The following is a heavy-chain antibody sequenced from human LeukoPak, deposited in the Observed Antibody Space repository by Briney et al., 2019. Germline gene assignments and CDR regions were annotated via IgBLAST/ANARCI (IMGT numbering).Heavy chain of an antibody. V-gene: IGHV3-21*04. CDR1: GFTFSSYS. J-gene: IGHJ4*02. D-gene: IGHD3-10*01. CDR3: AKVTYGSGTYGAFDY. CDR2: ISSSSSYI. Sequence: GGSLRLSCAASGFTFSSYSMNWVRQAPGKGLEWVSSISSSSSYIYYADSVKGRFTISRDNAKNSLYLQMNSLRAEDTAVYYCAKVTYGSGTYGAFDYWGQGTLVTVSS.